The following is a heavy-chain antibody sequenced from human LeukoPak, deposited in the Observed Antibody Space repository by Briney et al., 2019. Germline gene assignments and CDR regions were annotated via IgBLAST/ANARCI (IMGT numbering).Heavy chain of an antibody. D-gene: IGHD3-16*02. CDR2: ISDDSNYI. CDR3: ARDLLGYNYYYMDV. Sequence: GGSLRLSCAASGFTFSTYSGNWIRQAPGKGLEWVSSISDDSNYIFFADSVKGRFTISRDNAKNSLYLQMNSLTAEDSAVYYCARDLLGYNYYYMDVWGKGTTVTVSS. J-gene: IGHJ6*03. V-gene: IGHV3-21*01. CDR1: GFTFSTYS.